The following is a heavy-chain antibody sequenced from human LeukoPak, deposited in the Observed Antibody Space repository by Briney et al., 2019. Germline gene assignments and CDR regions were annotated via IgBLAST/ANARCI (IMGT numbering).Heavy chain of an antibody. CDR3: ARRHTHSGYEFDY. D-gene: IGHD5-12*01. CDR1: GYSFTSYW. Sequence: GESLKISCKGSGYSFTSYWIGRVRQMPGKGLEWMGIIYPGDSDTRYSPSFQGQVTISADKSISTAYLQWSSLKASDTAMYYCARRHTHSGYEFDYWGQGTLVTVSS. V-gene: IGHV5-51*01. CDR2: IYPGDSDT. J-gene: IGHJ4*02.